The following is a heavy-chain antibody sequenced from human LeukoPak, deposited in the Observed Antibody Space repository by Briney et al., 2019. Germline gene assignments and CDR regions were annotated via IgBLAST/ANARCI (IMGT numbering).Heavy chain of an antibody. J-gene: IGHJ4*02. CDR2: IFPSGGEI. Sequence: GGSLRLSCVASGFTFSTFAMIWVRQPPGKGLEWVSSIFPSGGEIRYADSVRGRFTISRDNSKSTLSLQMNSLRAEDTAIYYCATYRQVLLPFESWGQGTLVTVSS. D-gene: IGHD2-8*02. CDR3: ATYRQVLLPFES. CDR1: GFTFSTFA. V-gene: IGHV3-23*01.